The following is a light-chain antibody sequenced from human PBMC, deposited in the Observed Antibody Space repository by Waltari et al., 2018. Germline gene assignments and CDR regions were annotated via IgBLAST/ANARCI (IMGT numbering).Light chain of an antibody. V-gene: IGKV1-39*01. CDR1: QSISSY. CDR3: QQSYSIPRT. Sequence: DIQMTQSPTSLSASVGDRVTITCRASQSISSYLNWYQQKPGKAPKVLIYAASSLQSGVPSRFSGSGSVTDFTLTISSLQPEDFATYYCQQSYSIPRTFGPGTKVDIK. CDR2: AAS. J-gene: IGKJ3*01.